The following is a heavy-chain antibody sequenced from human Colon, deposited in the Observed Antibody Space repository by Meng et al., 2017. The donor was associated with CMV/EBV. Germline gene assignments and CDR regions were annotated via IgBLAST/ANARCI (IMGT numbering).Heavy chain of an antibody. Sequence: ASVQVSCRAVGDTFTTYGVTCVRQAPGQGLEWVGWISPYNGETKTAEKFQGRVTMITDTSTSTASLEVRSLKVDDTAVYYCSKSTTPGIVGATSFDQWGQGTLVTSPQ. V-gene: IGHV1-18*04. J-gene: IGHJ4*02. D-gene: IGHD1-26*01. CDR3: SKSTTPGIVGATSFDQ. CDR1: GDTFTTYG. CDR2: ISPYNGET.